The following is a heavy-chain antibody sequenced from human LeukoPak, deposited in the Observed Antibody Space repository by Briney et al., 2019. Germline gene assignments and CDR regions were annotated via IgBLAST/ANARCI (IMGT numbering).Heavy chain of an antibody. CDR1: GYTFTSYG. CDR2: ISAYNGNT. J-gene: IGHJ6*03. D-gene: IGHD2-2*01. CDR3: ARDYGVDCSSTSCYENGDYYYYYYMDV. Sequence: ASVKVSCKASGYTFTSYGISWVRQAPGQGLEGMGWISAYNGNTNYAQKLQGRVTMTADTSTSTAYMELRSLRSDDTAVYYCARDYGVDCSSTSCYENGDYYYYYYMDVWGKGTTVTVSS. V-gene: IGHV1-18*01.